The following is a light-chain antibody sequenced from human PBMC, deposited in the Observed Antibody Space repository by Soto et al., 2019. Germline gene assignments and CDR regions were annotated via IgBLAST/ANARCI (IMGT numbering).Light chain of an antibody. J-gene: IGLJ2*01. CDR1: SSDIGAYNY. CDR3: SSYTSRNTLV. Sequence: QSALTHPASVSGSPGQSITISCTGTSSDIGAYNYVSWYQQHPGKAPKLMIFEVSDRHSGVSNRVSGSKSGNTASLTISGLQAEDEADYYCSSYTSRNTLVFGGGTQLTVL. CDR2: EVS. V-gene: IGLV2-14*01.